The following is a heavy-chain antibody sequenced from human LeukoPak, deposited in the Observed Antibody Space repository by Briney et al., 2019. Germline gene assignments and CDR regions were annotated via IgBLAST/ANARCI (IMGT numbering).Heavy chain of an antibody. CDR2: IIVTHAGRQGTT. CDR3: AEGGYFSYDM. D-gene: IGHD5-18*01. CDR1: GFTFSTYD. Sequence: GGSLRLSCAASGFTFSTYDMSWVRQTPGKGLEWVSAIIVTHAGRQGTTYYADSVKGRFTISTDDSKNTLYLQMHSLRAEDTAIYFCAEGGYFSYDMWGQGTKVTVSP. J-gene: IGHJ3*02. V-gene: IGHV3-23*01.